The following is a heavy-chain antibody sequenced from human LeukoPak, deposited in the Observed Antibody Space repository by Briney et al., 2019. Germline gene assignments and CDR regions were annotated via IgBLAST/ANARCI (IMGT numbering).Heavy chain of an antibody. CDR2: INHSGST. CDR1: GGSFSGYY. V-gene: IGHV4-34*01. D-gene: IGHD5-24*01. J-gene: IGHJ4*02. CDR3: ARDASRDGYSLNDY. Sequence: SETLSLTCAGYGGSFSGYYWSWIRQPPGKGLEWIGEINHSGSTNYNPSLKSRVTISVDTSKNQFSLKLSSVTAADTAVYYCARDASRDGYSLNDYWGQGTLVTVSS.